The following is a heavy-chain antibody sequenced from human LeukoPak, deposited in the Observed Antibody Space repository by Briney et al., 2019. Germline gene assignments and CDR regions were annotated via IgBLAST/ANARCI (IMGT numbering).Heavy chain of an antibody. CDR1: GGSFSGYY. D-gene: IGHD4-11*01. CDR2: IYYSGST. Sequence: SETLSLTCAVYGGSFSGYYWSWIRQPPGKGLEWIGFIYYSGSTNYNPSLKSRVTISVDTSKNQFSLKLSSVTAADTAVYYCARELQPGAHFDYWGQGTLVTVSS. CDR3: ARELQPGAHFDY. J-gene: IGHJ4*02. V-gene: IGHV4-59*01.